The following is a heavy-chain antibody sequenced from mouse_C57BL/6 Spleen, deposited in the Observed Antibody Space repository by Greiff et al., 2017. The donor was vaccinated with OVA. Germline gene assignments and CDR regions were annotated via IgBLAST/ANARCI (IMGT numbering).Heavy chain of an antibody. CDR3: ARWDYGSSEAMDY. Sequence: QVQLQQPGAELVKPGASVKMSCKASGYTFTSYWITWVKQRPGQGLEWIGDIYPGSGSTNYNEKFKSKATLTVDTSSSTADIQLSSLTSEDSAVYYCARWDYGSSEAMDYWGQGTSVTVSS. CDR1: GYTFTSYW. D-gene: IGHD1-1*01. V-gene: IGHV1-55*01. J-gene: IGHJ4*01. CDR2: IYPGSGST.